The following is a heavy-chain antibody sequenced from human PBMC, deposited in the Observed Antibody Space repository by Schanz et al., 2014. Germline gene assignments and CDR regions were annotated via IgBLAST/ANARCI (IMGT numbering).Heavy chain of an antibody. D-gene: IGHD7-27*01. CDR2: ISRDGTTS. V-gene: IGHV3-11*01. Sequence: QVQLVESGGGLVKPGGSLRLSSAASGFIFNDYYMNWIRQAPGKGLEWLSYISRDGTTSYYADSVKGRFTISRANAKNSMYLEMTSLRGEDTAVYYCARENLNWEAFDIWGQGTVVTVSS. CDR3: ARENLNWEAFDI. CDR1: GFIFNDYY. J-gene: IGHJ3*02.